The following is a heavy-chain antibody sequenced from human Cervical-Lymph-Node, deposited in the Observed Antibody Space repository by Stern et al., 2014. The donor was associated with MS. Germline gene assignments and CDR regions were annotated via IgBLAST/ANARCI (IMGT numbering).Heavy chain of an antibody. CDR2: IFYTGST. D-gene: IGHD6-6*01. CDR3: VRGRSIFDS. Sequence: QVQLQESGPGLVKPSQTLSLTCTVSGDSISSGDYYWSWIRQTPGKGLEWMGFIFYTGSTYYNPSFKSRLTISVDTSKNTFSLKLKSVTAADTAVYYCVRGRSIFDSWGQGTLVAVSS. V-gene: IGHV4-30-4*01. CDR1: GDSISSGDYY. J-gene: IGHJ4*02.